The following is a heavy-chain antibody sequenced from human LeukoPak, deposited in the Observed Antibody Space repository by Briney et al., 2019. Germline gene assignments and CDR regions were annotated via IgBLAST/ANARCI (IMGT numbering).Heavy chain of an antibody. CDR1: GYSISSGYY. D-gene: IGHD4-11*01. CDR3: ARPTSSNYAGFFFDF. J-gene: IGHJ4*02. Sequence: SETLSLTCSVSGYSISSGYYWAWIRLTPGKGLEWIGSIYHSGSPYYNPSLRSRVTISVDTSKNQFSLKVNSMTAADTAVYYCARPTSSNYAGFFFDFWSQGTLVTVSS. V-gene: IGHV4-38-2*02. CDR2: IYHSGSP.